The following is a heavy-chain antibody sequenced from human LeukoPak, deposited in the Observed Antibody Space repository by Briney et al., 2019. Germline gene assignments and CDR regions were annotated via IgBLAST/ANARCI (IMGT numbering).Heavy chain of an antibody. CDR2: ISAYNGNT. D-gene: IGHD1-26*01. CDR1: GYIFTIYA. CDR3: ARDDPVGFPVGFDY. J-gene: IGHJ4*02. Sequence: GASVKVSCKASGYIFTIYAINLVRQAPGQGLEWMGWISAYNGNTNYAQKFQGRVTMTTDTSTSTAHMELRSLRSGDTAVYYCARDDPVGFPVGFDYWGQGTLVTVSS. V-gene: IGHV1-18*01.